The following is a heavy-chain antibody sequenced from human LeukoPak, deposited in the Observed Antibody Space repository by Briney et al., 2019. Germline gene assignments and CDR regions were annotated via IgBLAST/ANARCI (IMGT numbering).Heavy chain of an antibody. D-gene: IGHD6-13*01. CDR1: GFTVSSNY. CDR3: TREGYDYGMDV. J-gene: IGHJ6*02. Sequence: PGGSLRLSCAASGFTVSSNYMSWVRQAPGKGLEWVSVIYSGGSTYYADSVKGRFTISRDNSKNTLYLQMNSLRAEDTAVYYCTREGYDYGMDVWGQGTTVTVSS. CDR2: IYSGGST. V-gene: IGHV3-53*01.